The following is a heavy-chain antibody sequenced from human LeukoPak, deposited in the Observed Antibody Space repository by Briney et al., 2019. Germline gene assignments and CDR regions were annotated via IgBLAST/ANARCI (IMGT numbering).Heavy chain of an antibody. CDR2: INHSGST. V-gene: IGHV4-34*01. CDR1: GGSFSGYY. J-gene: IGHJ6*02. D-gene: IGHD3-16*01. CDR3: ARNDQGDYYYYYGMDV. Sequence: PSETLSLTCAVYGGSFSGYYWSWIRQPPGKGLEWIGEINHSGSTNYNPSLKSRVTISVDTSKNQFSLKLSSVTAADTAVYYCARNDQGDYYYYYGMDVWGQGTTVTVSS.